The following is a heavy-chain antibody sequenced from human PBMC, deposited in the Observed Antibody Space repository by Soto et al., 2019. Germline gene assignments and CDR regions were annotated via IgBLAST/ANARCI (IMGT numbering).Heavy chain of an antibody. D-gene: IGHD6-19*01. Sequence: TISLTCTVSGGCIRTGDYYWSWIPQPPGKGLEWSGYIYYSGSAYYNPSLKSRVTISVETSKNQFSLKLSSVTAADPAVYYCPTSPALAVAGTTLDYWGQGTLVTVSS. V-gene: IGHV4-30-4*01. CDR2: IYYSGSA. J-gene: IGHJ4*02. CDR3: PTSPALAVAGTTLDY. CDR1: GGCIRTGDYY.